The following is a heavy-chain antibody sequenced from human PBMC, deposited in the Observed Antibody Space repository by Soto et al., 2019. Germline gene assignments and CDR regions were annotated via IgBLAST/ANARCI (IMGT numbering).Heavy chain of an antibody. D-gene: IGHD3-10*01. CDR3: ARDFRGTFGELLPFDY. Sequence: ASVKVSCKASGYTFTSYGISWVRQAPGQGLEWMGWISAYNGNTNYAQKLQGRVTMTTDTSTSTAYMELRSLRSDDTAVYYCARDFRGTFGELLPFDYRGQGTLVTVSS. CDR1: GYTFTSYG. J-gene: IGHJ4*02. CDR2: ISAYNGNT. V-gene: IGHV1-18*04.